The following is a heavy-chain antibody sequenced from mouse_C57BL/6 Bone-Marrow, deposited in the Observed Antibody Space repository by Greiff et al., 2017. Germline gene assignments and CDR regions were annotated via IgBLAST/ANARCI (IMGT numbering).Heavy chain of an antibody. Sequence: LQESGAELVKPGASVKLSCKASGYTFTSYWMHWVKQRPGQGLEWIGMIHPNSGSTNYNEKFKSKATLTVDKSSSTAYMQLSSLTSEDSAVYYCVYDYDGYAMDYWGQGTSVTVSS. D-gene: IGHD2-4*01. J-gene: IGHJ4*01. CDR1: GYTFTSYW. CDR3: VYDYDGYAMDY. CDR2: IHPNSGST. V-gene: IGHV1-64*01.